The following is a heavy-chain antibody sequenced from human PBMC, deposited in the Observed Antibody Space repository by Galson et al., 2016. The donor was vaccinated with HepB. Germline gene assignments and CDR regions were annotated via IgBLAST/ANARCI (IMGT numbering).Heavy chain of an antibody. CDR3: AILKLGTLFDP. D-gene: IGHD3-16*01. CDR2: ISGSGGNT. J-gene: IGHJ5*02. Sequence: SLRLSCAASEFTFRSYVMSWVRQAPGKGLEWVSGISGSGGNTYYADSVKGRFTISRDNSKNTLYLQMNSLRAEDTAVYYCAILKLGTLFDPWGQGTLVTGSP. V-gene: IGHV3-23*01. CDR1: EFTFRSYV.